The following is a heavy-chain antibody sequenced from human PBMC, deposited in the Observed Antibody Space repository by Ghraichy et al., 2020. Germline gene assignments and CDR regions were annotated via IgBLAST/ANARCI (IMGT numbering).Heavy chain of an antibody. Sequence: GGSLRLSCAASGFTFSSYAMSWVRQAPGKGLEWVSAISGSGGSTYYADPVKGRFTISRDNSKNTLYLQMNSLRAEDTAVYYCAKDPTYGYSSGWDNPFDYWGQGTLVTVSS. CDR1: GFTFSSYA. V-gene: IGHV3-23*01. D-gene: IGHD6-19*01. CDR3: AKDPTYGYSSGWDNPFDY. CDR2: ISGSGGST. J-gene: IGHJ4*02.